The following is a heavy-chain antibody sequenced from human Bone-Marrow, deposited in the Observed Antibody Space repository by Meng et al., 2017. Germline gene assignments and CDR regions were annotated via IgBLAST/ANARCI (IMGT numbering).Heavy chain of an antibody. CDR3: ARVRLGYSSSWYF. D-gene: IGHD6-13*01. Sequence: ASVKVSCKASGGTFSSYTISWVRQAPGQGLEWMGWINPNSGGTNYAQKFQGRVTMTRDTSISTAYMELSRLRSDDTAVYYCARVRLGYSSSWYFWGQGTLVTVSS. CDR2: INPNSGGT. CDR1: GGTFSSYT. V-gene: IGHV1-2*02. J-gene: IGHJ4*02.